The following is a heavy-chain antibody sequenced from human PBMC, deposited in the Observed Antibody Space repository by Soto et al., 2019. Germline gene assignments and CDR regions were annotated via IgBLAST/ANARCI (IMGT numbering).Heavy chain of an antibody. D-gene: IGHD3-10*01. V-gene: IGHV3-15*01. CDR1: GFTFSHAW. CDR2: IKRKTDGGTT. CDR3: AAPFPVLEIVITDEDAFDV. Sequence: EVRLVESGGGLVRPGGSLTLSCAASGFTFSHAWMSWVRQVPGKGLEWVGRIKRKTDGGTTDYAAPLKGRITISRDDSESTVSLHMISLKTEDTAVYFCAAPFPVLEIVITDEDAFDVFGQGTVVTVSS. J-gene: IGHJ3*01.